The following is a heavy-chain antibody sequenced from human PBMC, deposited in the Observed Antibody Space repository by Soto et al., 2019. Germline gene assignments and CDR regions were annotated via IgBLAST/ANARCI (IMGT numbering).Heavy chain of an antibody. CDR1: GYSFTSYW. CDR3: ARHLLHVEADYYDSSGPGRRGRGYYYYGMDV. Sequence: GESLKISCKGSGYSFTSYWIGWVRQMPGKGLEWMGIIYPGDSDTRYSPSFQGQVTISAAKSSSTADLQGISLKASDTAMYYCARHLLHVEADYYDSSGPGRRGRGYYYYGMDVWGQGTTVTVSS. J-gene: IGHJ6*02. CDR2: IYPGDSDT. V-gene: IGHV5-51*01. D-gene: IGHD3-22*01.